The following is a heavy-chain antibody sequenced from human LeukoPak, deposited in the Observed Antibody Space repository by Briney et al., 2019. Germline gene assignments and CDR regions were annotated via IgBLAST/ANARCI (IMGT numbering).Heavy chain of an antibody. Sequence: PGGSLRLSCAASGFTFSSYWMHWVRQAPGKGLVWVSRISSDGSTVYADFVKGRFTISRDNSKNTLYLQMNSLRAEDTAVYYCAKDSLRDLHPYYFDYWGQGALVTVSS. CDR2: ISSDGST. CDR3: AKDSLRDLHPYYFDY. CDR1: GFTFSSYW. V-gene: IGHV3-74*01. D-gene: IGHD2-15*01. J-gene: IGHJ4*02.